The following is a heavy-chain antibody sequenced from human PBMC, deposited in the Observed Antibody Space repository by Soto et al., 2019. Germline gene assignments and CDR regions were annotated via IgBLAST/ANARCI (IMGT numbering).Heavy chain of an antibody. CDR2: ISWNSGSI. J-gene: IGHJ4*02. Sequence: GGSLRLSCAASGFTFDDYAMHWVRQAPGKGLEWVSGISWNSGSIGYADSVKGRFTISRDNAKNSLYLQMNSLRAEDTALYYCAKDILRLGELSSNLDYWGQGTLVTVSS. CDR3: AKDILRLGELSSNLDY. CDR1: GFTFDDYA. D-gene: IGHD3-16*02. V-gene: IGHV3-9*01.